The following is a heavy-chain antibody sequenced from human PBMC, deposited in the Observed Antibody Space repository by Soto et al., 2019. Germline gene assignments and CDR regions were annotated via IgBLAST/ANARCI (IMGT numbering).Heavy chain of an antibody. CDR2: INPSGGST. CDR3: AREYADTAMVDYYYGMDV. CDR1: GYTFTSYC. J-gene: IGHJ6*02. V-gene: IGHV1-46*03. Sequence: ASVKVSCKASGYTFTSYCMHWVRQAPGQRLVWMGIINPSGGSTSYAQKFQGRVTMTRDTSTSTVYMELSSLRSEDTAVYYCAREYADTAMVDYYYGMDVWGQGTTVTRLL. D-gene: IGHD5-18*01.